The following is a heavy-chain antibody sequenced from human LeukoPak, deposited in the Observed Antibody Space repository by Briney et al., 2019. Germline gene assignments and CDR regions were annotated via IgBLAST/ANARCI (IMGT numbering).Heavy chain of an antibody. Sequence: GGSLRLSCEVSGFTFSDHYMSWIRQAPGKRLEWVSYISSGSTYTNYADSVKGRFTISRDNAKNSLYLQMNSLRVEDTAVYYCARDSQRWGNFDSWGQGTLVSVSS. D-gene: IGHD5-24*01. CDR1: GFTFSDHY. J-gene: IGHJ4*02. CDR3: ARDSQRWGNFDS. CDR2: ISSGSTYT. V-gene: IGHV3-11*06.